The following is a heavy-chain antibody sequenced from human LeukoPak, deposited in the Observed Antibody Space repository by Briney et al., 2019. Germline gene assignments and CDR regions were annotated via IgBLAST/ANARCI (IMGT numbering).Heavy chain of an antibody. CDR3: ARGEVTLWFRLDP. D-gene: IGHD3-10*01. CDR2: ISGDGSST. V-gene: IGHV3-74*03. J-gene: IGHJ5*02. Sequence: PGGSLRLSCTGSGFTFSNYWMHWVRQDPRKGLVWVARISGDGSSTTYMDSVKGRFTISRDNAKNSLYLQMDTLGAEDTGLYYCARGEVTLWFRLDPWGQGTLVTVSS. CDR1: GFTFSNYW.